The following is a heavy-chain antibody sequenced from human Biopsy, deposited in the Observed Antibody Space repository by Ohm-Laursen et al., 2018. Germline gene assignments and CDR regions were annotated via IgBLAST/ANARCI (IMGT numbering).Heavy chain of an antibody. CDR2: ISSTSRP. Sequence: SQTLSLTFIVSVASVKTSGYFWALIRHRPVNCLDFIVYISSTSRPHYNPSLTIRLAISFCTSNNRISLQLRSVSVADTAVYYCVREPKTGTAEAWYFDLWGRGSPVTVPS. V-gene: IGHV4-31*03. CDR1: VASVKTSGYF. CDR3: VREPKTGTAEAWYFDL. D-gene: IGHD3-9*01. J-gene: IGHJ2*01.